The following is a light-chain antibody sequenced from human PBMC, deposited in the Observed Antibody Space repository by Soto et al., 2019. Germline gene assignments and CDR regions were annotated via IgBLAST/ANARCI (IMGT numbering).Light chain of an antibody. CDR3: QQYNSYSWT. V-gene: IGKV1-5*01. J-gene: IGKJ1*01. Sequence: DIQMTQSPSTLSASVGDRVTITCRASQSISSWLAWYQQKPGKAPKLLIYDASSLESGVPSRFSGSGSGTEFTLTISSLQPDDFATYYCQQYNSYSWTLGQATKVDIK. CDR2: DAS. CDR1: QSISSW.